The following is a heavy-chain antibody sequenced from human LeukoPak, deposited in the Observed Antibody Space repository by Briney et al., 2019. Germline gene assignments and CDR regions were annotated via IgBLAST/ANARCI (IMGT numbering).Heavy chain of an antibody. Sequence: SETLSLTCAVYGGSFSGYYWSWIRQPPGKGLEWIGEINHSGSTNYNPSLKSRVTISVDTSKNQFSLKLSSVTAADTAVYYCASLTTVVTGNFDYWGQGTLVTVSS. D-gene: IGHD4-17*01. V-gene: IGHV4-34*01. CDR3: ASLTTVVTGNFDY. CDR1: GGSFSGYY. CDR2: INHSGST. J-gene: IGHJ4*02.